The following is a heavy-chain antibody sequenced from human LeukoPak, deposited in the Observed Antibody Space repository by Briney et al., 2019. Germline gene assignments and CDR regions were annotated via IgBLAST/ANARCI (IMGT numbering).Heavy chain of an antibody. D-gene: IGHD1-26*01. CDR3: ARGSGSVGAPLFNY. CDR1: GASISTGSYY. J-gene: IGHJ4*02. CDR2: IYTTGIT. V-gene: IGHV4-61*02. Sequence: SQTLSLTCTVSGASISTGSYYWNWIRQPAGKGLEWTGRIYTTGITNYNPSLKSRVTISVDTSKNQFSLKLSSVTAADTAVYYCARGSGSVGAPLFNYWGQGTLVTVSS.